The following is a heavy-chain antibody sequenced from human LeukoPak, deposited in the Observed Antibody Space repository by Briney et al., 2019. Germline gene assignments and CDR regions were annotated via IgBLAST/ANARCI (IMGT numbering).Heavy chain of an antibody. CDR1: GFIFSSYA. CDR2: ISYDGSNK. CDR3: ATSGGGEYSFDY. D-gene: IGHD3-16*01. J-gene: IGHJ4*02. Sequence: GGSLRLSCAASGFIFSSYAMHWVRQAPGKGLEWVAVISYDGSNKYYADSVKGRFTISRDNSKNTLYLQMNSLRAEDTAVYYCATSGGGEYSFDYWGQGTLVTVSS. V-gene: IGHV3-30-3*01.